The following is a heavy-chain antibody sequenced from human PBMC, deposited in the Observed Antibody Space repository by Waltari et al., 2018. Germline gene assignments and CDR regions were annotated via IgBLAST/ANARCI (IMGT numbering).Heavy chain of an antibody. CDR2: IWYDGSNK. CDR3: ARDRAPYDAFDI. Sequence: QVQLVESGGGVVQPGRSLSLSCAASGFTFSSYGMHWVRQAPGKGLEWVAVIWYDGSNKYYADSVKGRFTISRDNSKNTLYLQMNSLRAEDTAVYYCARDRAPYDAFDIWGQGTMVTVSS. D-gene: IGHD3-3*01. J-gene: IGHJ3*02. V-gene: IGHV3-33*01. CDR1: GFTFSSYG.